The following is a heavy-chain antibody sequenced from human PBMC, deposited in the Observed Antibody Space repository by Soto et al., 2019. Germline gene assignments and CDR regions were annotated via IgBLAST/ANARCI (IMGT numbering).Heavy chain of an antibody. CDR1: GYTFTSYG. J-gene: IGHJ5*02. Sequence: GASVQVSCKASGYTFTSYGISWVRQAPGQGLEWMGWISAYNGNTNYAQKLQGRVTMTTDTSTGTAYMELRSLRSDDTAVYYCARVVPGAEAWFGPWGQGTLVTVSS. CDR2: ISAYNGNT. CDR3: ARVVPGAEAWFGP. D-gene: IGHD2-2*01. V-gene: IGHV1-18*04.